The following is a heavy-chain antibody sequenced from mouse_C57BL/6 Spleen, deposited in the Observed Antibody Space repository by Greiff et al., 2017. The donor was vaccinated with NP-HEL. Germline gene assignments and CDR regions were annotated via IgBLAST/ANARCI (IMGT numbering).Heavy chain of an antibody. CDR2: IYPGSGNT. D-gene: IGHD3-2*02. CDR3: ARLTAQATCDY. J-gene: IGHJ2*01. CDR1: GYTFTDYY. Sequence: VMLVESGAELVRPGASVKLSCKASGYTFTDYYINWVKQRPGQGLEWIARIYPGSGNTYYNEKFKGKATLTAEKSSSTAYMQLSSLTSEDSAVYFCARLTAQATCDYWGQGTTLTVSS. V-gene: IGHV1-76*01.